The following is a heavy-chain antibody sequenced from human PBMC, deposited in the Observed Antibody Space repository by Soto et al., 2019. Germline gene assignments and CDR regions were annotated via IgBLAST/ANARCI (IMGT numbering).Heavy chain of an antibody. V-gene: IGHV3-30*18. CDR3: AKDGSTSLHYYYYGMDV. D-gene: IGHD2-2*01. CDR2: ISYDGSNK. Sequence: PGGSLGLSCAASGFSFSSYGIHWVRQAPGKGLEWVAVISYDGSNKYYADSVKGRFTISRDNSKNTLYLQMNSLRAGDTAVYYCAKDGSTSLHYYYYGMDVWGQGTTVTVSS. J-gene: IGHJ6*02. CDR1: GFSFSSYG.